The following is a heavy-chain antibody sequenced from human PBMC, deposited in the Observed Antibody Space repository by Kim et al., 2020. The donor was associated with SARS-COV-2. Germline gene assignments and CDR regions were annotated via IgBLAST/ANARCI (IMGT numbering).Heavy chain of an antibody. D-gene: IGHD3-10*01. V-gene: IGHV3-74*01. J-gene: IGHJ4*02. CDR1: GFSFSSYW. CDR3: ARDLSGAADY. Sequence: GGSLRLSCAASGFSFSSYWMHWVHQVPGKGLVWVSRTNEDGSTTNYADSVKGRFTISRDNAENTLYLQMNSLTAEDTAVYYCARDLSGAADYWGQETLVTVSS. CDR2: TNEDGSTT.